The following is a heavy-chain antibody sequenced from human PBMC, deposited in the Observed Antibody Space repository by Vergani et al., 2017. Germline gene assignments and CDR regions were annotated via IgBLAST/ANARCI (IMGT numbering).Heavy chain of an antibody. J-gene: IGHJ6*03. Sequence: QVQLQQWGAGLLKPSDTLSLTCAVYGGSFSGYYWSWIRPPPGKGLEWIGEFNHSGSTNYNPSLKSRVTISVDTSKNQFSLKLSSVTAADTAVYYCARASPLYYYGSGSSGYYSYMAGGGKGRTVTVSS. D-gene: IGHD3-10*01. CDR2: FNHSGST. CDR3: ARASPLYYYGSGSSGYYSYMAG. CDR1: GGSFSGYY. V-gene: IGHV4-34*01.